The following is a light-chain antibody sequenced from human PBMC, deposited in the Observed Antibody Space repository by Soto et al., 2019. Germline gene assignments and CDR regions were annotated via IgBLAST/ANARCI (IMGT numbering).Light chain of an antibody. J-gene: IGKJ1*01. CDR2: GAS. CDR3: QHYDTFSWT. V-gene: IGKV1-5*01. Sequence: DIQMTPSPSPLSVSLVDRITITCRASEDIYTSLALFQQRPGKAPKVLIAGASGLMNVVPSTFSGSGSGTEFALTISSVQPDDFATYFCQHYDTFSWTFGQGTKVDIK. CDR1: EDIYTS.